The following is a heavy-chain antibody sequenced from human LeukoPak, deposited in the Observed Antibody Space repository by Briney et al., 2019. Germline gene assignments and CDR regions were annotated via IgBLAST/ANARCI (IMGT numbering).Heavy chain of an antibody. CDR1: GGSFSGYY. CDR3: ASGGYCSGGSCSDDAFDI. CDR2: INHSGST. D-gene: IGHD2-15*01. Sequence: SETLSLTCAVYGGSFSGYYWSWIRQPPGKGLEWIGEINHSGSTNYNPSLKSRVTISVDTSKNQFSLKLSSVTAADTAVYYCASGGYCSGGSCSDDAFDIWGQGTMVTVSS. J-gene: IGHJ3*02. V-gene: IGHV4-34*01.